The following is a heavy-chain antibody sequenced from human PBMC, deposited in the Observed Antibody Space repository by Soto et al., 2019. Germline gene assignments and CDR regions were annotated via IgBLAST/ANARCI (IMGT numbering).Heavy chain of an antibody. V-gene: IGHV1-69*01. CDR1: GCTFSIYG. J-gene: IGHJ6*02. Sequence: QVQLVQSGAEVKKTGSSVKVSCKASGCTFSIYGFSWVRQAPGQGPEWIGGIIPILTTPNYAQKFHGRVTIVADESTTTVYMELSSLKSEDTAVYYCATSVGIAPTGEDGMDVWGQGTSVTVSS. CDR2: IIPILTTP. CDR3: ATSVGIAPTGEDGMDV. D-gene: IGHD2-8*02.